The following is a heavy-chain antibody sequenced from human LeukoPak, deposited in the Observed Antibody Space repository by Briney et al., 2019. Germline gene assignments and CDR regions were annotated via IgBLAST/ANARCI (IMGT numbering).Heavy chain of an antibody. J-gene: IGHJ4*02. D-gene: IGHD6-13*01. CDR3: ARDAVYSSSWQYY. CDR1: GFTFSTYA. V-gene: IGHV3-23*01. Sequence: GGSLRLSCAASGFTFSTYAMSWVRQAPGKGLEWVSVIDGSGGGGSTYYADSVKGRFTISRDNSKNTLYLQMNSLRAEDTAVYYCARDAVYSSSWQYYWGQGTLVTVSS. CDR2: IDGSGGGGST.